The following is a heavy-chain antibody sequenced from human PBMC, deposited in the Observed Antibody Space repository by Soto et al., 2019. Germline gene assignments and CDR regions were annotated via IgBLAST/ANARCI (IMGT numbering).Heavy chain of an antibody. D-gene: IGHD4-17*01. J-gene: IGHJ5*02. CDR3: AIARIYSDYFTGAQDP. CDR1: GATFTSYG. V-gene: IGHV1-69*06. Sequence: QVQLVQSGAEVKKPGSSVKVSCKGSGATFTSYGVIWVRQAPGQGLEWMGGIIPIFDKANYAGKFQARLTNTADNSLNTAFTELRSLRFEHAAVYYWAIARIYSDYFTGAQDPWGEGTLVVVSS. CDR2: IIPIFDKA.